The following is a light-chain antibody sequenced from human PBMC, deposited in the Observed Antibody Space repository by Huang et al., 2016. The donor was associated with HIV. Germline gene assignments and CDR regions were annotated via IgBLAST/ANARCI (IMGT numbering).Light chain of an antibody. V-gene: IGKV1-39*01. Sequence: DIQMTQSPSSLSASVGDRVTITCRASQTINTYLNWYQQKPGKAPKLLIYAASSLHSGVPSRFSGSGSGTDFTLTISGLQREDFATYFCQQTYSTPRTFGQGTRVEI. CDR1: QTINTY. CDR3: QQTYSTPRT. J-gene: IGKJ1*01. CDR2: AAS.